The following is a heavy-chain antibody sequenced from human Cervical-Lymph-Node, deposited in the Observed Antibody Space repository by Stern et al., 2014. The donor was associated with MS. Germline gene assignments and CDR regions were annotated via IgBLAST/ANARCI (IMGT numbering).Heavy chain of an antibody. CDR1: GFAFYNYN. Sequence: EDQLVESGGGLVNPGGTLRLSCVASGFAFYNYNMNWVRQTPGKGLEWVSSISTYVSYADAVEGRFTISRDNTKKSLYLQMNSLRVEDTAVYYCARDRGAEEGFDYWGQGTLVTVSS. V-gene: IGHV3-21*04. D-gene: IGHD1-14*01. CDR3: ARDRGAEEGFDY. J-gene: IGHJ4*02. CDR2: ISTYV.